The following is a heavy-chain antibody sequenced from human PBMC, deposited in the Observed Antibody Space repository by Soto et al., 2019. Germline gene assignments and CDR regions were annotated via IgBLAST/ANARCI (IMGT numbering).Heavy chain of an antibody. CDR2: MNPNSGNT. CDR3: ARGESNDFWSGYVVRDYYYYYGMDV. D-gene: IGHD3-3*01. Sequence: ASVKVSCKASGYTFTSYDINWVRQATGQGLEWMGWMNPNSGNTGYAQKFQGRVTMTRNTSISTAYMELSSLRSEDTAVYYCARGESNDFWSGYVVRDYYYYYGMDVWGQGTTVTVSS. CDR1: GYTFTSYD. V-gene: IGHV1-8*01. J-gene: IGHJ6*02.